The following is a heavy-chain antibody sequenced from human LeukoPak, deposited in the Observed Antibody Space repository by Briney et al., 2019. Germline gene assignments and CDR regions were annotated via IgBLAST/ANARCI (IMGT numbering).Heavy chain of an antibody. CDR2: IYYSGST. CDR3: AREGPRGYSGYDYGAEFDY. CDR1: GGSISSYY. J-gene: IGHJ4*02. V-gene: IGHV4-59*01. Sequence: SETLSLTCTVSGGSISSYYWSWIRQPPGKGLEWIGYIYYSGSTNYNPSLKSRVTISVDTSKNQFSLKLSSVTAADTAVYYCAREGPRGYSGYDYGAEFDYWGQGILVTVSS. D-gene: IGHD5-12*01.